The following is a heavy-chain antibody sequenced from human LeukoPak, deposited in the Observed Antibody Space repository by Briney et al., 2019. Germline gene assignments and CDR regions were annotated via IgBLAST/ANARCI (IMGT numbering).Heavy chain of an antibody. CDR2: MNPNSSNT. Sequence: ASVKVSCKASGYTFTSYDINWVRQATGQGLEWMGWMNPNSSNTGYAQKFQGRVTMTRNTSISTAYMELSSLRSEDTAVYYCARGGYCSGGSCNNYGMDVWGQGTTVTVSS. D-gene: IGHD2-15*01. J-gene: IGHJ6*02. V-gene: IGHV1-8*01. CDR3: ARGGYCSGGSCNNYGMDV. CDR1: GYTFTSYD.